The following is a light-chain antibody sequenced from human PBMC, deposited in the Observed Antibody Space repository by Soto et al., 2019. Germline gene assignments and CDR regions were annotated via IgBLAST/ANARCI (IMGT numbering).Light chain of an antibody. CDR1: GSDVGIYNY. Sequence: QSALTQPASVSGSPGQSSAIACTGSGSDVGIYNYVSWYQQHPGKVPKLIIYEVSNRPSGVSNRFSGSKSGNTASLTISGLQAEDEADYYCSSYTTSSTRVFGTGTKVTV. V-gene: IGLV2-14*01. CDR3: SSYTTSSTRV. CDR2: EVS. J-gene: IGLJ1*01.